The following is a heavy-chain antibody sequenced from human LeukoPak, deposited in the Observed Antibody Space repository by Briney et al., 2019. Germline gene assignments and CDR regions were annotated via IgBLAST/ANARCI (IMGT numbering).Heavy chain of an antibody. J-gene: IGHJ4*02. Sequence: GGSLRLSCAASGFTFSDYYMSWIRQAPGKGLEWVSYISSSGGTIYYADSVKGRFTISRDNAKNSLYLQMNSLRAEDTAVYYCAREGRTTPDYYFDYWGQGTLVTVSS. V-gene: IGHV3-11*01. D-gene: IGHD1-1*01. CDR1: GFTFSDYY. CDR3: AREGRTTPDYYFDY. CDR2: ISSSGGTI.